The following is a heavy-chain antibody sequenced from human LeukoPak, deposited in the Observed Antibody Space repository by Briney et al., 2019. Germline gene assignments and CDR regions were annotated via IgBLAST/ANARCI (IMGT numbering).Heavy chain of an antibody. D-gene: IGHD3-10*01. CDR1: GYTFTDYY. V-gene: IGHV1-69-2*01. CDR2: VDPEDGET. CDR3: ATVPPYYYGSGSYHWFDP. Sequence: ASVKVSCKVSGYTFTDYYMHWVQQAPGKGLEWMGLVDPEDGETINAEKFQGRVTITADTSTDTAYMELSSLRSEDTAVYYCATVPPYYYGSGSYHWFDPWGQGTLVTVSS. J-gene: IGHJ5*02.